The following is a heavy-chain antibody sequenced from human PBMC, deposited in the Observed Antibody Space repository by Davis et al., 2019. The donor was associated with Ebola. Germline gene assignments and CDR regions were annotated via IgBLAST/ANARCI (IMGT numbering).Heavy chain of an antibody. D-gene: IGHD1-26*01. CDR3: ARVRGSYFQV. Sequence: ASVTVSCKASGYTFTSYSMHWVRQAPGQGLEWIGIINPSGSSTSYAQKFQGSVTMTRDTSTSTVYMELRSLRSEDTAVYYWARVRGSYFQVWGQGTLATVSS. V-gene: IGHV1-46*03. J-gene: IGHJ4*02. CDR2: INPSGSST. CDR1: GYTFTSYS.